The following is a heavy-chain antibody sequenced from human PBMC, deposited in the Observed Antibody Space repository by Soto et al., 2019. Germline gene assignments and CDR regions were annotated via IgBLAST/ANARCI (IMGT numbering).Heavy chain of an antibody. D-gene: IGHD3-10*01. CDR2: ITPILGTP. CDR1: GGAFSNFA. Sequence: QVQLVQSGAEMTKPGSSVQVSCKTSGGAFSNFAVSWVRQAPGQGLEWVGGITPILGTPSYAQKFHGRVTITADVSTTSAYMEITSLTSEDTALYYCVRGGAGSRGDYWGQGTMVTVSS. CDR3: VRGGAGSRGDY. V-gene: IGHV1-69*01. J-gene: IGHJ4*02.